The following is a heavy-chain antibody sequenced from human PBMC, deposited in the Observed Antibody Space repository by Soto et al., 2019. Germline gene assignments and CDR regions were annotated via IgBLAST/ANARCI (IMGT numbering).Heavy chain of an antibody. CDR2: IIPIFGTA. CDR1: GGTFSSYA. J-gene: IGHJ4*02. CDR3: ARERQQLFGNYFDY. Sequence: QVQLVQSGAEVKKPGSSVKVSCKASGGTFSSYAISWVRQAPGQGLEWMGGIIPIFGTANYAQKFQGRVTITADESMSTAYMELSSLRSEDTAVYYCARERQQLFGNYFDYWGQGTLVTVSS. V-gene: IGHV1-69*01. D-gene: IGHD6-13*01.